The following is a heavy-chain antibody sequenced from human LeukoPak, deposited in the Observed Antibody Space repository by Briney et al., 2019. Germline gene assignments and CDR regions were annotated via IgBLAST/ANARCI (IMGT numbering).Heavy chain of an antibody. CDR1: GFSISNYF. D-gene: IGHD3-10*02. CDR2: INGDGSST. V-gene: IGHV3-74*01. Sequence: PGGSLRLSCAASGFSISNYFIHWVRQAPGKGLVWVSRINGDGSSTTYADSVKGRFTISRDNAKNTVYLQMNSLRAEDTGVYYCGCWGLWGPALGRGTLVTVTS. CDR3: GCWGLWGPA. J-gene: IGHJ5*02.